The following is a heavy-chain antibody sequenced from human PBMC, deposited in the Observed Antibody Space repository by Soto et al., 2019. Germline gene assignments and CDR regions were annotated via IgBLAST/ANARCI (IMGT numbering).Heavy chain of an antibody. D-gene: IGHD3-10*01. CDR3: AKGWFGGSNRYQLDY. CDR1: RFTFSDYG. CDR2: ISHGATRK. Sequence: QSGGSLRLSCAASRFTFSDYGMHWVRQAPGKGLEWVAGISHGATRKSYSDSVKGRFIISRDNSKKMLYLQLNSLRREDTAVYYCAKGWFGGSNRYQLDYWGRGTLVTVSS. V-gene: IGHV3-30*18. J-gene: IGHJ4*02.